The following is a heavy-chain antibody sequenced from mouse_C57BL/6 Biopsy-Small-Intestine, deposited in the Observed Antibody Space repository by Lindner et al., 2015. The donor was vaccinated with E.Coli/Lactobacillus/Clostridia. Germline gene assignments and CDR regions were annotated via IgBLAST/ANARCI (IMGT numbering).Heavy chain of an antibody. CDR2: IYPYNGVS. V-gene: IGHV1-31*01. CDR1: GYSFTGYY. D-gene: IGHD1-1*01. CDR3: ATYYYGSSYWFAY. Sequence: VQLQESGPELVKPGASVKISCKASGYSFTGYYMHWVKQSHGNILDWIGYIYPYNGVSSYNQKFKGKATLTVDKSSSTAYMELRSLTSEDTAVYYCATYYYGSSYWFAYWGQGTLVTVSA. J-gene: IGHJ3*01.